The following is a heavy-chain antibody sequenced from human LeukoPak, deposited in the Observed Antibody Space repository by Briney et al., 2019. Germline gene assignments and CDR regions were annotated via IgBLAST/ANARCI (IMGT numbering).Heavy chain of an antibody. CDR3: AKCLGDGGNYFDY. CDR2: ISGSGGST. J-gene: IGHJ4*02. CDR1: GFTFSSYA. D-gene: IGHD7-27*01. V-gene: IGHV3-23*01. Sequence: PGGSLRLSCAASGFTFSSYAMSWVRQAPGKGLEWVSAISGSGGSTYYADSVKGRFTISRDNSKNTLYQQMNSLRAEDTAVYYCAKCLGDGGNYFDYWGQGTLVTVSS.